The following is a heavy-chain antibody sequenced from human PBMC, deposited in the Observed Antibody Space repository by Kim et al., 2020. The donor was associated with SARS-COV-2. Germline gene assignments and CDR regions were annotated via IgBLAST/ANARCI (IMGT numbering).Heavy chain of an antibody. CDR3: AKDREAYCGGDCPVDY. D-gene: IGHD2-21*01. Sequence: SGKGVFTIDRDNYKNTLYLQMNSLRAEDTAVYYCAKDREAYCGGDCPVDYWGQGTLVTVSS. J-gene: IGHJ4*02. V-gene: IGHV3-23*01.